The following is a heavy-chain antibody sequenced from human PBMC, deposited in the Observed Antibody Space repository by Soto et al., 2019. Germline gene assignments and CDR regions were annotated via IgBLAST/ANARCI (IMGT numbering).Heavy chain of an antibody. CDR2: MNPNSGNT. CDR1: GYTFTSYD. Sequence: QVQLVQSGAEVKKPGASVKVSCKASGYTFTSYDINSVRQATGQGLEWMGWMNPNSGNTGYAQKFQGRVTMTRNTSISTAYMELSSLRSEDTAVYYCARAYRDSGSYHLDYWGQGTLVTVSS. CDR3: ARAYRDSGSYHLDY. J-gene: IGHJ4*02. D-gene: IGHD1-26*01. V-gene: IGHV1-8*01.